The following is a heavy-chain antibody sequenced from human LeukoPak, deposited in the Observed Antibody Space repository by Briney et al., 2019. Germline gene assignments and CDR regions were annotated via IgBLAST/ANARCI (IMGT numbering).Heavy chain of an antibody. J-gene: IGHJ3*02. CDR1: GFTFSNYE. Sequence: GGSLRLSCAGSGFTFSNYEMNWVRQAPGKGLEWVSHISTSGSTMYYADSVKGRFTISRDNAKNSLYLQMNSLRAEDTAVYYCARGRGYSYGFDAFDIWGQGTMVTVSS. CDR3: ARGRGYSYGFDAFDI. D-gene: IGHD5-18*01. CDR2: ISTSGSTM. V-gene: IGHV3-48*03.